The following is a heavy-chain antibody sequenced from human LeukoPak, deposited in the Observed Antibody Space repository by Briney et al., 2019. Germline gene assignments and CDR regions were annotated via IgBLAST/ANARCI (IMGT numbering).Heavy chain of an antibody. J-gene: IGHJ6*03. V-gene: IGHV4-59*11. CDR3: ARFAGWTIPAAIPYYYYYYMDV. D-gene: IGHD2-2*02. CDR2: IYYSEST. CDR1: GGSISSHY. Sequence: SETLSLTCTVSGGSISSHYWSWIRQPPGKGLEWIGYIYYSESTNYNPSLKSRVTISVDTSKNQFSLKLSSVTAADTAVYYCARFAGWTIPAAIPYYYYYYMDVWGKGTTVTVSS.